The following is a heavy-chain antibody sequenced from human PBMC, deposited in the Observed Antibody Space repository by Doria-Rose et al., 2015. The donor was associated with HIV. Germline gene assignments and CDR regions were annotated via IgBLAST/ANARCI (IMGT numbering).Heavy chain of an antibody. CDR1: GFTFSSYE. J-gene: IGHJ4*02. CDR3: ARGAHFFDSSGYYVDY. Sequence: VQPGGSLRLSCAASGFTFSSYEMNWVRQAPGKGLEWVSYISSSGTTIYYADSVKGRFTISRDNAKNSLYLQMNSLRAEDTAFYYCARGAHFFDSSGYYVDYWGQRTLVTVSS. D-gene: IGHD3-22*01. V-gene: IGHV3-48*03. CDR2: ISSSGTTI.